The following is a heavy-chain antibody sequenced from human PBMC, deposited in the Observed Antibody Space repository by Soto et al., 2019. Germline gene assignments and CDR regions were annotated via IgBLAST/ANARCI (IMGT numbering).Heavy chain of an antibody. J-gene: IGHJ3*01. V-gene: IGHV3-53*01. CDR2: IYSSGST. CDR3: AARPLLPGAP. Sequence: EVQLVESGGGLIQPGGSLRLSCAASGFTFSSNDMNWVRQAPGKGLEWVSLIYSSGSTYYADSVKGRFTISRDNSKNTLHLQMSSLSAEETAVYYCAARPLLPGAPWGQGTMVTVSS. CDR1: GFTFSSND. D-gene: IGHD2-15*01.